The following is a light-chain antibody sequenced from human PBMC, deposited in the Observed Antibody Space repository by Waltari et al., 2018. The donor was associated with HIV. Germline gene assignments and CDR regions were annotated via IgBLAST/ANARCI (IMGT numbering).Light chain of an antibody. V-gene: IGLV2-8*01. Sequence: QSALTQPPSASGSPGQSVTIPSTGTSRAAGGYTHLSWYQQHPDKAPTLMIYEVTYRPSGVPERFSASKSGNTASLTVSGLQAEDEADYYCSSYAGNNNYVFGTGTKVTVL. CDR3: SSYAGNNNYV. J-gene: IGLJ1*01. CDR1: SRAAGGYTH. CDR2: EVT.